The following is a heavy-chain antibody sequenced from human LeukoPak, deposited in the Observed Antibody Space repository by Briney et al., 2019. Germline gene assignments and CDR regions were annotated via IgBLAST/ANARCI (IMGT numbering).Heavy chain of an antibody. D-gene: IGHD1-26*01. Sequence: GGSLRLSCAASVFTFNTYTMNWVRQAPGKGLEWVSSITGSGSYIYYADSVRGRFTISRDNANNSVYLQIDSLRAEDTAMYYCARYLGYSGSYYDYWGQGTLVTVSS. CDR2: ITGSGSYI. J-gene: IGHJ4*02. V-gene: IGHV3-21*01. CDR1: VFTFNTYT. CDR3: ARYLGYSGSYYDY.